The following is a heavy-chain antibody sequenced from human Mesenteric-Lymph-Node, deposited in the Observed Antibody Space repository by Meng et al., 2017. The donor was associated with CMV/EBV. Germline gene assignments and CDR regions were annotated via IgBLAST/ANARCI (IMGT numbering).Heavy chain of an antibody. Sequence: GESLKISCAASGFTVSSNYMSWVRQAPGKGLEWVSAISGSGGSTYYADSVKGRFTISRDNSKNTLYLQMNSLRAEDTAVYYCTRGNSHAHDYWGQGTLVTVSS. V-gene: IGHV3-23*01. CDR1: GFTVSSNY. J-gene: IGHJ4*02. CDR2: ISGSGGST. D-gene: IGHD4-23*01. CDR3: TRGNSHAHDY.